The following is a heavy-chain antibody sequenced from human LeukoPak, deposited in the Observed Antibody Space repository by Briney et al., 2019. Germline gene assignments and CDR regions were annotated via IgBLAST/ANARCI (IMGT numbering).Heavy chain of an antibody. CDR1: GYSFTAFY. CDR2: INPNSGGT. Sequence: ASVKVSCKTSGYSFTAFYIHWVRQAPGQGLEWMGWINPNSGGTNYAQKFQGRVTMTRDTSISTAYMELSRLRSDDTAVYYCARRPSADYWGQGTLVTVSS. D-gene: IGHD6-6*01. V-gene: IGHV1-2*02. CDR3: ARRPSADY. J-gene: IGHJ4*02.